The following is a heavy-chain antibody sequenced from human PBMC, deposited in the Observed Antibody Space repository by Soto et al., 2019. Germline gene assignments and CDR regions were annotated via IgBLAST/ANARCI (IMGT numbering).Heavy chain of an antibody. J-gene: IGHJ4*02. CDR1: GVSISSGDYY. CDR3: ATMGTPATGLYYFDN. CDR2: MSYSGIP. Sequence: QVQLQESGPGLVKPSQTLSLTCTVSGVSISSGDYYWSWIRQPPGKGLEWIGFMSYSGIPFYNLTLNSQFTISVDTSKSQFSLSLSFVTAADTAVYYCATMGTPATGLYYFDNWGQGTLVTVSS. V-gene: IGHV4-30-4*01. D-gene: IGHD1-7*01.